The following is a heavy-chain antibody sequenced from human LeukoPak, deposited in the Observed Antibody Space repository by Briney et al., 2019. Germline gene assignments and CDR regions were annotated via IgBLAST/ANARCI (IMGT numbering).Heavy chain of an antibody. CDR3: AKDRWTVTIVRGPDY. CDR1: GFTFSSYA. V-gene: IGHV3-30-3*01. D-gene: IGHD4-17*01. Sequence: GGSLRLSCAASGFTFSSYAMHWVRQAPGKGLEWVAVISYDGSNKYYADSVKGRFTISRDNSKNTLYLQMNSLRAEDTAVYYCAKDRWTVTIVRGPDYWGQGTLVTVSS. J-gene: IGHJ4*02. CDR2: ISYDGSNK.